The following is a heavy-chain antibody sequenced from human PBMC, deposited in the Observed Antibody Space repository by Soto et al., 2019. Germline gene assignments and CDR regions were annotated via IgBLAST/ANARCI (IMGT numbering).Heavy chain of an antibody. CDR3: ARRYGVAFDI. Sequence: PSETLSLTCAVSVGSITTGGFSCSWIRQPPGKGLEWIGYIYHSGSTYYNPSLKSRVTISVDTSKNQFSLKLSSVTAADTAVYYCARRYGVAFDIWGQGTMVT. J-gene: IGHJ3*02. V-gene: IGHV4-30-2*01. CDR1: VGSITTGGFS. D-gene: IGHD3-10*01. CDR2: IYHSGST.